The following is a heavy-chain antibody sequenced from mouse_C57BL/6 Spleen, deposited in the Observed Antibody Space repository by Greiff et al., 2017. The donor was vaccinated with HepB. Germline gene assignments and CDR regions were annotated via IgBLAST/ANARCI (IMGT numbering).Heavy chain of an antibody. Sequence: QVQLKQPGTELVKPGASVKLSCKASGYTFTSYWMHWVKQRPGQGLEWIGNINPSNGGTNYNEKFKSKATLTVDKSSSTAYMQLSSLTSEDSAVYYCARSRDYDSSRYYAMDYWGQGTSVTVSA. V-gene: IGHV1-53*01. CDR1: GYTFTSYW. CDR3: ARSRDYDSSRYYAMDY. CDR2: INPSNGGT. D-gene: IGHD1-1*01. J-gene: IGHJ4*01.